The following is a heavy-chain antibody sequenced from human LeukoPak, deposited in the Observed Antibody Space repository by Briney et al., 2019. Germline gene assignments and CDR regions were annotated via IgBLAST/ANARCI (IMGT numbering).Heavy chain of an antibody. CDR2: ISSSSSTI. J-gene: IGHJ4*02. D-gene: IGHD1-26*01. CDR1: GFTFSSYS. Sequence: GGSLRLSCAASGFTFSSYSMNWVRQAPGKGLEWVSYISSSSSTIYYADSVKGRFTISRDNAKNSLYLQMNSLRAEDTAVYYCARLSPRAYSGSFEFDYWGQGTLVTVSS. CDR3: ARLSPRAYSGSFEFDY. V-gene: IGHV3-48*01.